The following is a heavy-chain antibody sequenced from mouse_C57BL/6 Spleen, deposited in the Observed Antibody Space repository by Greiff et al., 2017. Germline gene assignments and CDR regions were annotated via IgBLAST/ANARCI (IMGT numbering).Heavy chain of an antibody. CDR1: GFTFSDSG. CDR2: ISSGSSTI. CDR3: ARSYGSSPYYAMDY. V-gene: IGHV5-17*01. D-gene: IGHD1-1*01. Sequence: EVKLVESGGGLVKPGGSLKLSCAASGFTFSDSGMHWVRQAPEKGLEWVAYISSGSSTIYYADTVKGRFTISRDNAENTLFLQMTSLRAEDTAMKYGARSYGSSPYYAMDYWGQGTSVTVAS. J-gene: IGHJ4*01.